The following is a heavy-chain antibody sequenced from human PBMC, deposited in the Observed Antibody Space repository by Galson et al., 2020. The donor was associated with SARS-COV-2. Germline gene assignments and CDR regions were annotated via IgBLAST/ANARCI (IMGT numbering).Heavy chain of an antibody. D-gene: IGHD3-22*01. CDR2: IYYSGST. Sequence: SQTLSLTCTVSGGSISSGGYYWSWIRQHPGKGLEWIGYIYYSGSTYYNPSLKSRVTISVDTSKNQFSLKLSSVTAADTAVYYCAREARYYGSSGYSYGMGVWGQGTTVAVSS. CDR1: GGSISSGGYY. CDR3: AREARYYGSSGYSYGMGV. J-gene: IGHJ6*02. V-gene: IGHV4-31*03.